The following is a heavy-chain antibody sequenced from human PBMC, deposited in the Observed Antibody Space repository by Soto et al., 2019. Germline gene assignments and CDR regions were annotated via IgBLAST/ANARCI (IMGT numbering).Heavy chain of an antibody. V-gene: IGHV3-23*01. Sequence: EVQLLESGGGLVQPGGSLRLSCAASGFTFSSYAMSWVRQAPGKGLEWVSAISGSGGSTYYADSVKGRFTISRDNSKNTLYLQLNRLRAEDTAGYYCAKEIRVPCGDYVVGMDVWGKGTTVTVSS. CDR2: ISGSGGST. J-gene: IGHJ6*03. CDR1: GFTFSSYA. CDR3: AKEIRVPCGDYVVGMDV. D-gene: IGHD4-17*01.